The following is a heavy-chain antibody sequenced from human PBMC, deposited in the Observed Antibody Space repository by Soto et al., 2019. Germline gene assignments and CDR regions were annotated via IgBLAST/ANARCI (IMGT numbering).Heavy chain of an antibody. J-gene: IGHJ4*02. CDR2: IYYSGST. V-gene: IGHV4-31*03. Sequence: SETLSLTCTVSGGSISSGGYYWSWIRQHPGKGLEWIGYIYYSGSTYYNPSLKSRVTISVDTSKNQFSLKLSSVTAADTAVYYCARDNSELYDSSGYYDYWGQGTLVTVSS. CDR1: GGSISSGGYY. D-gene: IGHD3-22*01. CDR3: ARDNSELYDSSGYYDY.